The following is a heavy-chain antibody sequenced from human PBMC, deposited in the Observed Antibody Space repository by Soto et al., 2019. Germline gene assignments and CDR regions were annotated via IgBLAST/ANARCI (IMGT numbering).Heavy chain of an antibody. CDR1: GGSISSHY. CDR2: IYYSGSS. V-gene: IGHV4-59*11. Sequence: PSETLSLTCTVSGGSISSHYWSWIRQPPGRGLEWIGHIYYSGSSDYNPSLKSRLTISVDTSKNQFSLRLRSVTAADTAVYYCARGSGLRHYRPGITWFDPWGQGTLVTVSS. J-gene: IGHJ5*02. D-gene: IGHD3-3*01. CDR3: ARGSGLRHYRPGITWFDP.